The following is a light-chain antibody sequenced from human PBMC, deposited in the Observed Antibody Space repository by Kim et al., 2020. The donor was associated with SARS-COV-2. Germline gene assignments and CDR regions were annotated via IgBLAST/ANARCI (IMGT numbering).Light chain of an antibody. Sequence: QSALTQPRSVSGSPGQSVTISCTRTNSDVGGYNYVSWYQQHPDKVPKLLIYDVTTRPSGVPDRFSGSKSGNTASLTISGLQAEDESDYYCCSYTGRYSWVFGGGTQLTVL. J-gene: IGLJ3*02. V-gene: IGLV2-11*01. CDR3: CSYTGRYSWV. CDR1: NSDVGGYNY. CDR2: DVT.